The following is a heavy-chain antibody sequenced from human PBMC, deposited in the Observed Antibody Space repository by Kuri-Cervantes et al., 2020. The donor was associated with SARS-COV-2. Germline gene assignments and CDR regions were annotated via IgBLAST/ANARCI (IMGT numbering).Heavy chain of an antibody. CDR1: GFTFSDYY. J-gene: IGHJ3*02. V-gene: IGHV3-11*05. CDR2: ISSSSSYT. D-gene: IGHD6-19*01. Sequence: GESLKISCAASGFTFSDYYMSWIRQAPGKGLEWVSYISSSSSYTIYADSVKGRFTISRDNAKNSLYLQMNSLRAEDTAVYYCARAPQWVAGDDAFDIWGQGTMVTVSS. CDR3: ARAPQWVAGDDAFDI.